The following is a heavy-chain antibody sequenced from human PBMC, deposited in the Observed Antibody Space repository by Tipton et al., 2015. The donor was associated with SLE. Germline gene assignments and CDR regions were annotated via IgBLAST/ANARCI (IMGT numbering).Heavy chain of an antibody. CDR3: VRGPWAYYYYMDV. J-gene: IGHJ6*03. CDR2: LSYSGST. V-gene: IGHV4-59*12. CDR1: GGSLSSYY. D-gene: IGHD7-27*01. Sequence: LRLSCTVSGGSLSSYYWSWIRQSPEKGLEWIGYLSYSGSTNYNPSLESRVTISVDTSKTQFSLIVTSVTAADTAVYYCVRGPWAYYYYMDVWGKGTKVTVSS.